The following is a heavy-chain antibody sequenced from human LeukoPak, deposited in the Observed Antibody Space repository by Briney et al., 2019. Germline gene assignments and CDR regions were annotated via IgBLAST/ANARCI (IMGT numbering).Heavy chain of an antibody. CDR1: GGSISSYY. V-gene: IGHV4-59*08. Sequence: PSETLSLTCTVSGGSISSYYWSWIRQPPGKGLEWIGYIYYSGSTNYNPSLKSRVTISVDTSKNQFSLKLSSVTAADTAVYYCARHGAYGDFGSGLNDYWGQGTLVTVSS. CDR2: IYYSGST. J-gene: IGHJ4*02. CDR3: ARHGAYGDFGSGLNDY. D-gene: IGHD4-17*01.